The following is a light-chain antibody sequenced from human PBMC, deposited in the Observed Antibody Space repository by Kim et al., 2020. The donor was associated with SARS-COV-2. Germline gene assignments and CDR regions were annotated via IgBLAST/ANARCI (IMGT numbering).Light chain of an antibody. V-gene: IGKV1-6*01. CDR2: AAS. CDR3: LQDRSYPLT. J-gene: IGKJ4*01. Sequence: SASVGDRVSITCRASQGIGNDLGWFQQKPGKPPKLLFYAASGLQGGAPSRFSASGSGTDFNLTISSLQPEDFATYYCLQDRSYPLTFGGGTKLEI. CDR1: QGIGND.